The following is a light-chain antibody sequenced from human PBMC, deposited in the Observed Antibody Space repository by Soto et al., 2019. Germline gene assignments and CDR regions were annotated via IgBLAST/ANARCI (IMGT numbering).Light chain of an antibody. J-gene: IGKJ4*01. CDR3: QQRSSWPLT. CDR2: DAS. CDR1: QSVSSY. V-gene: IGKV3-11*01. Sequence: EIVLTQSPATLSLSPGERATLSCRASQSVSSYLVWFHQKPGQAPRLLIYDASNRATGIPARFSGSGSGTDFTLTISSLEPEHFAVYYCQQRSSWPLTFCGGTKVEIK.